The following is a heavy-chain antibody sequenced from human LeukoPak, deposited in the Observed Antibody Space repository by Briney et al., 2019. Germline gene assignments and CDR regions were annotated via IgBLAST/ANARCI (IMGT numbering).Heavy chain of an antibody. D-gene: IGHD1-1*01. J-gene: IGHJ3*02. Sequence: SVKVSCKASGYTFTSYDINWVRQATGQGLEWMGGIIPIFGTANYAQKFQGRVTITTDESTSTAYMELSSLRSEDTAVYYCARDSFGGTGEAFDIWGQGTMVTVSS. CDR2: IIPIFGTA. V-gene: IGHV1-69*05. CDR3: ARDSFGGTGEAFDI. CDR1: GYTFTSYD.